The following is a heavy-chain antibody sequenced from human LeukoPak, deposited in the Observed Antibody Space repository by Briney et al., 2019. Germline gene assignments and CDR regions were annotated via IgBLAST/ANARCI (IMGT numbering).Heavy chain of an antibody. J-gene: IGHJ5*02. CDR1: GGSISSGGYY. CDR3: ARSEVVVVPAAIWFDP. V-gene: IGHV4-31*03. CDR2: SYYSGST. Sequence: PSETLSLTCTVSGGSISSGGYYWRWIGQHPGKGLEWIGYSYYSGSTYYNPALKSRATITVDTSKNQFSLKLSSVTAADPAVYYCARSEVVVVPAAIWFDPWGQGTLVTVSS. D-gene: IGHD2-2*01.